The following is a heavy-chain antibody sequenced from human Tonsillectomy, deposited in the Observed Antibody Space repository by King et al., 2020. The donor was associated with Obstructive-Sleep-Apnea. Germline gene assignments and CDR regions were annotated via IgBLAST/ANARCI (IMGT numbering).Heavy chain of an antibody. D-gene: IGHD3-10*01. CDR2: INTRGTT. J-gene: IGHJ5*01. CDR1: GFTFSNYA. CDR3: AKEGGGSGVYWVDS. Sequence: VQLVESGGGMVQPGGSLRLSCLASGFTFSNYAISWVRQAPGKGLEWVSAINTRGTTFYAGSVRGRFTISRDNSKYTVNLQVNSLRAEDTALYYCAKEGGGSGVYWVDSWGQGTLLTVSS. V-gene: IGHV3-23*04.